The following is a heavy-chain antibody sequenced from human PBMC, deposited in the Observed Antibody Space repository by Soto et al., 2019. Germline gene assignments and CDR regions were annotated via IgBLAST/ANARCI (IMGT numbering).Heavy chain of an antibody. D-gene: IGHD3-10*01. CDR1: GFTFSSFA. Sequence: GGSLRLSCAASGFTFSSFAMSWVRQLPGKGLEWVSGITPSGDATYYADSMRGRFTISRDNSKNTLYLQMDSLRAEDTAVYYCAKMVFMSGNNGYLDHFDYWGQGSLVPVSS. CDR2: ITPSGDAT. J-gene: IGHJ4*02. CDR3: AKMVFMSGNNGYLDHFDY. V-gene: IGHV3-23*01.